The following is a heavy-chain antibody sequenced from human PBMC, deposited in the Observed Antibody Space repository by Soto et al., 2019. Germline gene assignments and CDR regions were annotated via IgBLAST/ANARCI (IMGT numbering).Heavy chain of an antibody. V-gene: IGHV3-30*18. D-gene: IGHD2-21*02. CDR3: AKAGCGGDCYYRYYFDY. J-gene: IGHJ4*02. Sequence: GGSLRLSCAASGFTFSSYGMHWVRQAPGKGLEWVAVISYDGSNKYYADSVKGRFTISRDNSKNTLYLQMNSLRAEDTAVYYCAKAGCGGDCYYRYYFDYWGQGTLVTVSS. CDR1: GFTFSSYG. CDR2: ISYDGSNK.